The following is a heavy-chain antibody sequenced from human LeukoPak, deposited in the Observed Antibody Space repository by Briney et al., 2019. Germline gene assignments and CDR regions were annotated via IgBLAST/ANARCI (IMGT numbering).Heavy chain of an antibody. CDR3: ARGSTSLDY. CDR2: ISSYNGNT. CDR1: GYTFTSYG. D-gene: IGHD2-2*01. Sequence: ASVTVSFKSSGYTFTSYGSSWVRQAPGQGLEWMGWISSYNGNTNYAQKLQGRVTMTTDTSTSTAYMELRSLRSDDTAVYYCARGSTSLDYWGQGTLVTVSS. V-gene: IGHV1-18*01. J-gene: IGHJ4*02.